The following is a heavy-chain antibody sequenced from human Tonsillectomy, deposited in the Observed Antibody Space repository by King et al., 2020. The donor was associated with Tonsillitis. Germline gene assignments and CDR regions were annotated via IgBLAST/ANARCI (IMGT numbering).Heavy chain of an antibody. CDR3: ARAYYYDTSGYYASDAFDV. CDR1: GFTFSNYA. V-gene: IGHV3-30*01. CDR2: ISYDGTNK. Sequence: VQLVESGGGVVQPGRSLRLSCAASGFTFSNYAMHWVRQAPGKGLEWVAVISYDGTNKYYADSGKGRFTISRDNSKNTLYLQMNSLRAEDTAIYYCARAYYYDTSGYYASDAFDVWGHGTMVTVSS. D-gene: IGHD3-22*01. J-gene: IGHJ3*01.